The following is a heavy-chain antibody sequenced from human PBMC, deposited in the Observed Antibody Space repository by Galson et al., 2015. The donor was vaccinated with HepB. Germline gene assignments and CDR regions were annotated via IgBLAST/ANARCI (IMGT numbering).Heavy chain of an antibody. CDR1: GFTFSSYG. CDR3: ARDRIAVAGPYYFDY. Sequence: SLRLSCAASGFTFSSYGMHWVRQAPGKGLEWVAVIWYDGSNKYYADSVKGRFTISRDNSKNTLYLQMNSLRAEDTAVYYCARDRIAVAGPYYFDYWGQGTLVTVSS. CDR2: IWYDGSNK. V-gene: IGHV3-33*01. D-gene: IGHD6-19*01. J-gene: IGHJ4*02.